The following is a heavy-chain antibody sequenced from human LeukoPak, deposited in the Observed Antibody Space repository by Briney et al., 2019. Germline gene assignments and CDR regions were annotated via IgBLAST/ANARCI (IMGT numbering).Heavy chain of an antibody. CDR3: ARDRRVTPTAAGYFDY. D-gene: IGHD6-13*01. Sequence: SQTLSLTCTVSGGFISSGDYYWSRIRQPAGKGLEWIGRIYTSGSTTYNPSLKSRVTISVDTSKNQFSLNLSSVTAADTAVYYCARDRRVTPTAAGYFDYWGQGTLVTVSS. CDR2: IYTSGST. V-gene: IGHV4-61*02. CDR1: GGFISSGDYY. J-gene: IGHJ4*02.